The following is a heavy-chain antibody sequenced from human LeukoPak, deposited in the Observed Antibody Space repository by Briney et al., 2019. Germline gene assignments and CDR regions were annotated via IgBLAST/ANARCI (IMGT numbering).Heavy chain of an antibody. D-gene: IGHD3-16*01. V-gene: IGHV3-33*01. CDR2: IWYDGSNK. Sequence: PGGSLRLSCAASGFTFSSYGMPWVRQAPGKGLEWVAVIWYDGSNKYYADSVKGRFTISRDNSKNTLYLQMNNLRVEDTAVYYCARLRSYYLDYWGQGTLVTVSS. CDR3: ARLRSYYLDY. J-gene: IGHJ4*02. CDR1: GFTFSSYG.